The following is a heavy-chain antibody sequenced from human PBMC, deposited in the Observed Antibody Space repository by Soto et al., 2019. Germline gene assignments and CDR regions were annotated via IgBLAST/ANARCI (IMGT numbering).Heavy chain of an antibody. D-gene: IGHD3-16*02. CDR2: ITQDGSEK. CDR3: ARDGHVGRFVNSYYYMDV. CDR1: GFSVSIYG. Sequence: GWSLRLSCAACGFSVSIYGVHGVRQAPGKGLEWVADITQDGSEKYYVDSVKGRFTISRDNAKNTLYLQMNSLRAEDTAVYYCARDGHVGRFVNSYYYMDVWGKGTTVTVSS. V-gene: IGHV3-7*03. J-gene: IGHJ6*03.